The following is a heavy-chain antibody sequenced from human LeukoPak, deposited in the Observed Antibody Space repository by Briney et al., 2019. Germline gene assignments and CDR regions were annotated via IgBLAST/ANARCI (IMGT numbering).Heavy chain of an antibody. CDR2: ISGSGGST. J-gene: IGHJ4*02. CDR3: AKASNYGSGSYYPRGVDY. V-gene: IGHV3-23*01. Sequence: GGSLRLSCAASGFTFSSYAMSWVRQALGKGLEWVSAISGSGGSTYYADSVKGRFTISRDNSKNTLYLQMNSLRAEDTAVYYCAKASNYGSGSYYPRGVDYWGQGTLVTVSS. D-gene: IGHD3-10*01. CDR1: GFTFSSYA.